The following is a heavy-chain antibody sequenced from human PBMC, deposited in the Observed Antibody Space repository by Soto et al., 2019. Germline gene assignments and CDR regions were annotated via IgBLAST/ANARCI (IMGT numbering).Heavy chain of an antibody. V-gene: IGHV3-15*07. Sequence: EVQLVESGGGLVKPGGSLRLSCAASGFTFSNAWMNWVRQAPGKGLEWVGRIKSQTDGGTTDYAAPVKGRFTISRDDSKNTLYLQMNRLKTEDTAVYYCSTSGYYDSSGYYYFLEGFDYWGQGTLVTVSS. D-gene: IGHD3-22*01. CDR2: IKSQTDGGTT. J-gene: IGHJ4*02. CDR3: STSGYYDSSGYYYFLEGFDY. CDR1: GFTFSNAW.